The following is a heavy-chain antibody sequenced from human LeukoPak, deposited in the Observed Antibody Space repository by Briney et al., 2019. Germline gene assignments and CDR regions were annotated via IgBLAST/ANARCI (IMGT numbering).Heavy chain of an antibody. V-gene: IGHV3-30-3*01. D-gene: IGHD3-22*01. Sequence: PGGSLRLSCAASEFTFSTYAMHWVRQAPGKGLEWVAVISHDGSNKYYADSVKGRFTISRDSSKNTLYLQMNSLRADDTAMYYCSGNIYDSSGHYFDYWGQGTLVTVSS. CDR1: EFTFSTYA. J-gene: IGHJ4*02. CDR2: ISHDGSNK. CDR3: SGNIYDSSGHYFDY.